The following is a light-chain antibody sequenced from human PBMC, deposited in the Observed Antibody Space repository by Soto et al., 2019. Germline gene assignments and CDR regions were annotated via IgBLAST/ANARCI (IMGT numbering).Light chain of an antibody. V-gene: IGLV2-23*03. J-gene: IGLJ1*01. CDR3: CSYAGSSTFV. CDR1: ISDVGGYNL. CDR2: EGS. Sequence: QSVLTQPASVSGSPGQSITISCTGTISDVGGYNLVSWYQQHPGKAPKLMIYEGSKRPSGVSNRFSGSKSGNTASLTISGLQAEDEADYYCCSYAGSSTFVFGTGTKVTVL.